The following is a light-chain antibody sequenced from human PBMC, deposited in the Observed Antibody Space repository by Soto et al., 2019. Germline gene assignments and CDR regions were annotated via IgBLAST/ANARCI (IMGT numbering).Light chain of an antibody. J-gene: IGKJ1*01. CDR2: GAS. CDR3: QQYGSSWT. Sequence: EIVLTQSPGTLSLSPGERVTLSCRASQSVSSSYLAWYQQKPGQAPRLLIYGASSRATGIPDRFSGSGSGTDFTLTISRLEPEDFAVYYCQQYGSSWTFGQGTKVEI. V-gene: IGKV3-20*01. CDR1: QSVSSSY.